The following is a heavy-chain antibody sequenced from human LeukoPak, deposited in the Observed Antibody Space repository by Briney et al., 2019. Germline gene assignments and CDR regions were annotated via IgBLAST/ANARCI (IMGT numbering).Heavy chain of an antibody. CDR2: IVSGGRTT. CDR1: GLTFSRYA. CDR3: AKMGGRLAYYMDV. J-gene: IGHJ6*03. D-gene: IGHD3-16*01. Sequence: GGSLTLSCAASGLTFSRYAKTWVRRAPGEGLEWVKAIVSGGRTTYYAETVRGRFTVSRDNSNTTLFLQMSSLRAEDTALDYCAKMGGRLAYYMDVWGTGTTVTVSS. V-gene: IGHV3-23*01.